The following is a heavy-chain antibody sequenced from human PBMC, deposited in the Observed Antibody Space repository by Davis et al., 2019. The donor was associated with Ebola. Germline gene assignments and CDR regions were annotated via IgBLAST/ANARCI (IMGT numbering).Heavy chain of an antibody. CDR2: INPNSGGT. V-gene: IGHV1-2*06. CDR3: ARAQFPTTSDH. Sequence: AASVKVSCKASGYTFTGYYMHWVRQAPGQGLEWMRRINPNSGGTNYAQNVQGRVTMTTDTSTSTAYMEVGTLRSDDTAVYYCARAQFPTTSDHWGQGTLVTVSS. D-gene: IGHD1-1*01. J-gene: IGHJ4*02. CDR1: GYTFTGYY.